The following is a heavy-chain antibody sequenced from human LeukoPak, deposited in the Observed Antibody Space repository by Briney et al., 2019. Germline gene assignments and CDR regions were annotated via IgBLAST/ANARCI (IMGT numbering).Heavy chain of an antibody. Sequence: GGSLRLSCAASGFTFSSYAMSWVRQAPGKGQEWVSAISGSGGRTYYADSVNGPFTISRDNSKNTLYLQMNSLRAGDTAVYYWAKFPPGIAVAGHFDYWGQGTLVTVSS. CDR1: GFTFSSYA. CDR2: ISGSGGRT. CDR3: AKFPPGIAVAGHFDY. J-gene: IGHJ4*02. V-gene: IGHV3-23*01. D-gene: IGHD6-19*01.